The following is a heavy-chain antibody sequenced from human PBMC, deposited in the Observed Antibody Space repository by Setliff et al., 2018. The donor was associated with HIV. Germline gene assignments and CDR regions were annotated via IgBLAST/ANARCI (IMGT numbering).Heavy chain of an antibody. CDR3: ARGSELGLNYHYGMDV. V-gene: IGHV4-4*07. CDR2: IYTSGNT. CDR1: GGSISSHY. Sequence: SETLSLTCTVSGGSISSHYWSWIRQPAGKGLEWIGRIYTSGNTNYNPSLKSRVTMSVDTSKNQFSLKLSSVTAADTAVYYCARGSELGLNYHYGMDVWGQGTTVTSP. D-gene: IGHD1-26*01. J-gene: IGHJ6*02.